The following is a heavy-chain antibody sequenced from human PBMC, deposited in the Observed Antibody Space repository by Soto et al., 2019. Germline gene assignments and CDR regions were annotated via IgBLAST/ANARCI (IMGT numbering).Heavy chain of an antibody. J-gene: IGHJ6*02. CDR2: ISAYNGNT. CDR3: ARVGLIRWELLPRSRMEG. V-gene: IGHV1-18*04. Sequence: GASAKHSCTPPGSTFASSGISCGGLDPGQGLEWMGWISAYNGNTNYAQKLQGRVTMTTDTSTSTAYMELRSLRSDDTAVYYCARVGLIRWELLPRSRMEGWGLGTTVTVSS. CDR1: GSTFASSG. D-gene: IGHD1-26*01.